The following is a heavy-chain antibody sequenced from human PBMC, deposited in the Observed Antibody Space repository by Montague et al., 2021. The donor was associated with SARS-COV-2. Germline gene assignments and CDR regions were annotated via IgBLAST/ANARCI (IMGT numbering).Heavy chain of an antibody. CDR1: GFPFSSYS. Sequence: SLRLSCAASGFPFSSYSMNWFRQAPGKGLEWVSSISRSRSYIYYADSVKGRFTISRDNVKNSLYLQMNSLRAEDTAVYYCASSRAAGTVYYYYGMDVWGQGTTVTVSS. J-gene: IGHJ6*02. D-gene: IGHD6-13*01. V-gene: IGHV3-21*01. CDR3: ASSRAAGTVYYYYGMDV. CDR2: ISRSRSYI.